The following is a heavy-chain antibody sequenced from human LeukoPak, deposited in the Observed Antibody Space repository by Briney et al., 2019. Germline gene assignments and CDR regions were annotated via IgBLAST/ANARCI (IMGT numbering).Heavy chain of an antibody. Sequence: ASVKLSCKASGYTFTVYYMHWLRQAPGQRLEWMGGINPNSGGTNYAQKFQGRVTITRDTSISTAYMELSRVRYDDTAVYYCARGVVGYSYAPDAFDIWGQGRMVTVSS. CDR2: INPNSGGT. J-gene: IGHJ3*02. D-gene: IGHD5-18*01. V-gene: IGHV1-2*02. CDR1: GYTFTVYY. CDR3: ARGVVGYSYAPDAFDI.